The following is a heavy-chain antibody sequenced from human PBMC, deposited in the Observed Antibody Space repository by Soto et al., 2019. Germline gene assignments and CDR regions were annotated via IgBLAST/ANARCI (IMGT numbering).Heavy chain of an antibody. V-gene: IGHV2-26*01. CDR2: LFSNDEK. CDR1: GFSLSDTEMG. CDR3: ARIYKWNLNEP. J-gene: IGHJ5*02. Sequence: QVTLKESGPVLVKPTETLTLTCTVSGFSLSDTEMGVSWIRQPPGKALDWLAHLFSNDEKHYSTSLKSRLTISKVTSKGQVVLTMTNMDPVDTATYYCARIYKWNLNEPWGQVTLVTVST. D-gene: IGHD1-7*01.